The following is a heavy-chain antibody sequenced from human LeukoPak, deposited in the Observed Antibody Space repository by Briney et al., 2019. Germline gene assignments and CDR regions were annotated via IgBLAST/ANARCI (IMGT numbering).Heavy chain of an antibody. D-gene: IGHD1-26*01. CDR2: ISAYNGNT. J-gene: IGHJ3*02. CDR1: GYTFTSYG. Sequence: ASVKVSCKASGYTFTSYGISWVRQAPGQGLEWMGWISAYNGNTNYAQKLQGRVTMTTDTSTSTAYMELRSLRSDDTAVYHCAREVGAPASDAFDIWGQGTMVTVSS. V-gene: IGHV1-18*01. CDR3: AREVGAPASDAFDI.